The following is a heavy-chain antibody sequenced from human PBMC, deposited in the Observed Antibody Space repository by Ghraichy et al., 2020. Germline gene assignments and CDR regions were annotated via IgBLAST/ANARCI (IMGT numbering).Heavy chain of an antibody. CDR3: ARVSGASFDY. CDR1: GGSISSYY. V-gene: IGHV4-59*01. Sequence: ETLSLTFTVSGGSISSYYWSWIRQPPGKGLEWIGYIYYSGSTNYNPSLKSRVTISVDTSKNQFSLKLSSVTAADTAVYYCARVSGASFDYWGQGTLVTVSS. D-gene: IGHD4-17*01. CDR2: IYYSGST. J-gene: IGHJ4*02.